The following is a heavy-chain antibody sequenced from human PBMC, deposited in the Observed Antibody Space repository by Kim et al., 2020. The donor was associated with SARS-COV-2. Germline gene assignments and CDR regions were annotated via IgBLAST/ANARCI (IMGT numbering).Heavy chain of an antibody. CDR1: GFTFNNYG. D-gene: IGHD2-8*02. V-gene: IGHV3-30*18. Sequence: GGSLRLSCAASGFTFNNYGMHWVRQAPGKGLEWVAAIFYDGSRTFYADSVRGRFTISRDNSNNMLFLQMSSLRVDDTAVYHCAKDVKDCAGGTCSPHNALGHYFGPGGQGILVTVSS. CDR3: AKDVKDCAGGTCSPHNALGHYFGP. J-gene: IGHJ5*02. CDR2: IFYDGSRT.